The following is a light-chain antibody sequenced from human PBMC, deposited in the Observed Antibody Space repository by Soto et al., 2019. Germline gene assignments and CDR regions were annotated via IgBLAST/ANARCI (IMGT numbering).Light chain of an antibody. V-gene: IGKV3-11*01. CDR1: QSVSSY. Sequence: EIVLTQSPATLSLSPGERATLSCRASQSVSSYLAWYQQKPGQAPRLLIYDASNRATGIQARFSGSGSGTDFTLTISSLEPEAFAVYYCQQRSNWPQVTFGGGTKVEIK. J-gene: IGKJ4*01. CDR2: DAS. CDR3: QQRSNWPQVT.